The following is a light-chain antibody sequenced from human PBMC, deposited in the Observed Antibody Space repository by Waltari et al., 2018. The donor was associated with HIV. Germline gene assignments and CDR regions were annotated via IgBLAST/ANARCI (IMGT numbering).Light chain of an antibody. CDR2: AAS. V-gene: IGKV1-NL1*01. CDR1: QGISNA. J-gene: IGKJ1*01. Sequence: DIQMSHSPYSLSASVGGRVTITCRAGQGISNALAWYQQKQGKAPKLLLYAASRLESGVPSRFSGSGSGTDYTLTISSLQPEDFATYYCQQYYSTPWTFGQGTKVEIK. CDR3: QQYYSTPWT.